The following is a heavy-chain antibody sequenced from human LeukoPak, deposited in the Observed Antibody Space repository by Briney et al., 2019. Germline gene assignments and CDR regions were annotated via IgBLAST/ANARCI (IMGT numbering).Heavy chain of an antibody. CDR2: ISSSGSTI. J-gene: IGHJ6*03. CDR1: GFTFSDYY. CDR3: ATTPAAIFYYYYYMDV. Sequence: PGGSLRLSCAASGFTFSDYYMSWIRQAPGKGLEWVSYISSSGSTIYYADSVKGRFTISRDNSKNTLYLQMNSLRAEDTAVYYCATTPAAIFYYYYYMDVWGKGTTVTVSS. V-gene: IGHV3-11*04. D-gene: IGHD2-2*01.